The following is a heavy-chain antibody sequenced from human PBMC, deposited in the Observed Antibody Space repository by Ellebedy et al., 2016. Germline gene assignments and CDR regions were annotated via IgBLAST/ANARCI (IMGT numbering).Heavy chain of an antibody. V-gene: IGHV3-30-3*01. CDR2: ISYDGSNK. CDR3: ARSGYYYGMDV. J-gene: IGHJ6*02. Sequence: GESLKISCAASGFTFSSYAMHWVRQAPGKGLEWVAVISYDGSNKYYADSVKGRFTISRDNAKNSLYLQMNSLRAEDTAVYYCARSGYYYGMDVWGQGTTVTVSS. CDR1: GFTFSSYA.